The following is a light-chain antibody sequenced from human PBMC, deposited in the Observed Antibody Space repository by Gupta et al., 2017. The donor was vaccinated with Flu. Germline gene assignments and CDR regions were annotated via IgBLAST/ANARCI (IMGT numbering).Light chain of an antibody. CDR2: KDN. Sequence: VTISCSGTLTDVGGNNEDWYQQHPRTAPTLLIYKDNERPSWGPDRCSGAKSGTSASLAISGPLSEDEADYYCAAWDDRPSGPVFGGGTRLTVL. CDR3: AAWDDRPSGPV. CDR1: LTDVGGNN. J-gene: IGLJ3*02. V-gene: IGLV1-47*01.